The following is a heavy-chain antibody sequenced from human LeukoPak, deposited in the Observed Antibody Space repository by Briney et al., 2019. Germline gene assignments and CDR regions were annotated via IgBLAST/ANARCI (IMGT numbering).Heavy chain of an antibody. D-gene: IGHD3-22*01. V-gene: IGHV1-46*01. J-gene: IGHJ3*02. CDR3: ARDRASSGYYFDI. CDR1: GYTFTSYG. Sequence: ASVKVSCKASGYTFTSYGISWVRQAPGQGLEWMGIINPSGGSTNYAQKFQGRVTMTRDTSTSTVYMELSSLRSEDTAVYYCARDRASSGYYFDIWGRGTMVTVSS. CDR2: INPSGGST.